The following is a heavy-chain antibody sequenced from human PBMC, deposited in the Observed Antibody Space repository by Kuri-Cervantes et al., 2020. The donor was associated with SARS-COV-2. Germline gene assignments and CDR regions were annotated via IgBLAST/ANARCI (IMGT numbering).Heavy chain of an antibody. CDR1: GGSISSSSYY. CDR2: IYYSGST. Sequence: ESLRLSCTVSGGSISSSSYYWGWIRQPPGKGLEWIGSIYYSGSTYYNPSLKSRVTISVDTSKNQFSLKLSSVTAADTAVYHYARTARHFDLWGRGTLVTVSS. CDR3: ARTARHFDL. V-gene: IGHV4-39*07. D-gene: IGHD5-18*01. J-gene: IGHJ2*01.